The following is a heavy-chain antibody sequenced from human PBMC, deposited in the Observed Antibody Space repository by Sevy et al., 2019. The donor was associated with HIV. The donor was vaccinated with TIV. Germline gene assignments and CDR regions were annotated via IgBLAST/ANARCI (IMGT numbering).Heavy chain of an antibody. Sequence: GGSLRLSCAASGFIFSDYYWGWICQAPGKGLEWVSHISPSAKTTYYADSVKGRFTISRDNTKKSLYLQMNSLRAEDTAVYYCAGGKYWFDPWGQGTLVTVSS. CDR3: AGGKYWFDP. V-gene: IGHV3-11*04. J-gene: IGHJ5*02. D-gene: IGHD6-6*01. CDR2: ISPSAKTT. CDR1: GFIFSDYY.